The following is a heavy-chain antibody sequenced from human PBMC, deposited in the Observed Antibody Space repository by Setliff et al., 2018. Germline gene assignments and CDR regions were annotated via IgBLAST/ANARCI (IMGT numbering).Heavy chain of an antibody. D-gene: IGHD4-17*01. Sequence: GESLKISCKGSGYTFTQKWIGWVRQMPGKGLEWMGVIYPGDSDIRYSPSFQGQVTISADKSINTAYLQWSSLKAPDTATYYCARHIAGYADGHYTATYSYYYMDVWGQGTTVTVSS. V-gene: IGHV5-51*01. CDR2: IYPGDSDI. J-gene: IGHJ6*03. CDR1: GYTFTQKW. CDR3: ARHIAGYADGHYTATYSYYYMDV.